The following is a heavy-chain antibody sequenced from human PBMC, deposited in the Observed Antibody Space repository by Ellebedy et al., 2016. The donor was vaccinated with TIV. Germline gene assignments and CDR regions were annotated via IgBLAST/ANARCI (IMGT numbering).Heavy chain of an antibody. CDR1: GYTFTGYY. J-gene: IGHJ6*02. V-gene: IGHV1-2*04. CDR3: ARGLTQDNDFWSGYYTSPDYYYGMDV. D-gene: IGHD3-3*01. CDR2: INPNSGGT. Sequence: AASVKVSCKASGYTFTGYYMHWVRQAPGQGLEWMGWINPNSGGTNYAQKFQGWVTMTRDTSISTSYMELSSLRSEDTAVYYCARGLTQDNDFWSGYYTSPDYYYGMDVWGQGTTVTVSS.